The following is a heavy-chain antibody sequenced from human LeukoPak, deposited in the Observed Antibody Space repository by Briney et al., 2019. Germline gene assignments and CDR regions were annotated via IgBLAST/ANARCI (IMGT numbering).Heavy chain of an antibody. CDR3: ARVADGYNYGAFDI. J-gene: IGHJ3*02. CDR1: GYTFTDYY. V-gene: IGHV1-2*02. D-gene: IGHD5-24*01. CDR2: INPNSGGT. Sequence: ASVKVSCKASGYTFTDYYIHWVRQAPGQGLEWMGWINPNSGGTKYARRFQGRVTMTRDASISTAYTELSSLRSDDTAVYYCARVADGYNYGAFDIWGQGTVVTVSS.